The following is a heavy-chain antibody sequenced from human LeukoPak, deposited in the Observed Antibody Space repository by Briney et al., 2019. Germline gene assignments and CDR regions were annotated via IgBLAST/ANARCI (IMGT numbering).Heavy chain of an antibody. J-gene: IGHJ4*02. Sequence: PSETLSLTCAVSGASISGSGYYLGWIRQPLGKGLEWIGNIYYTGSTYYNASLQSRVTISIDMSKNQFSLRLSSVTAADTAMYYCVKSGGYGLIDYWGQGTLVTVSS. V-gene: IGHV4-39*01. CDR2: IYYTGST. CDR1: GASISGSGYY. D-gene: IGHD6-19*01. CDR3: VKSGGYGLIDY.